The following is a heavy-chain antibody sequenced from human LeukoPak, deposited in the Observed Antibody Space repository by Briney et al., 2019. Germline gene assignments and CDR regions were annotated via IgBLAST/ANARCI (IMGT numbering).Heavy chain of an antibody. CDR2: INHSGST. CDR1: GGSFSGYY. D-gene: IGHD3-3*01. V-gene: IGHV4-34*01. J-gene: IGHJ6*02. CDR3: ARGESTYDFWSGYYTDGYYYYYGMDV. Sequence: SETLSLTCAVYGGSFSGYYWSWIRQLPGKGLEWIGEINHSGSTNYNPSLKSRVTISVDTSKNQFSLKLSSVTAADTAVYYCARGESTYDFWSGYYTDGYYYYYGMDVWGQGTTVTVSS.